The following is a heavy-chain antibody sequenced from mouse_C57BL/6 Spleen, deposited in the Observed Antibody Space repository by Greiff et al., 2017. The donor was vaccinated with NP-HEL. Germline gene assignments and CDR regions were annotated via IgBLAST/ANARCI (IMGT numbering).Heavy chain of an antibody. D-gene: IGHD1-1*01. CDR1: GYTFPSYG. CDR2: IYPRSGNT. CDR3: ARSGGSSYDWYFDV. Sequence: VKLMESGAELARPGASVKLSCKASGYTFPSYGISWVKQRTGQGLEWIGEIYPRSGNTYYNEKFKGKATLTADKSSSTAYMELRSLTSEDSAVYFWARSGGSSYDWYFDVWGTGTTVTVSS. V-gene: IGHV1-81*01. J-gene: IGHJ1*03.